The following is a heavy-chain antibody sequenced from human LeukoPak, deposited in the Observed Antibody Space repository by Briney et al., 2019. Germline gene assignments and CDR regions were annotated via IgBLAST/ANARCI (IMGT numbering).Heavy chain of an antibody. CDR3: ARDKSSPEYYYDSSGYYSN. Sequence: GALVKVSCKASGYTFTSYYIHWVRQAPGQGLEWMGIINPSGGSTSYAQKFQGRVTMTRDTSTSTVYMELSSLRSEDTAVYYCARDKSSPEYYYDSSGYYSNWGQGTLVTVSS. CDR2: INPSGGST. CDR1: GYTFTSYY. V-gene: IGHV1-46*03. J-gene: IGHJ4*02. D-gene: IGHD3-22*01.